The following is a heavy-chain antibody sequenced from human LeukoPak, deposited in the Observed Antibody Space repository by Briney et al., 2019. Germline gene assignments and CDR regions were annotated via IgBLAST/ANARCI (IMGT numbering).Heavy chain of an antibody. D-gene: IGHD4-17*01. CDR1: GFTFSSYG. J-gene: IGHJ3*02. CDR3: AKDLGALVTRAAFDI. Sequence: QPGGSLRLSCAASGFTFSSYGMHWVRQAPGKGLEWVAFIRYDGSNKYYADSVKGRFTISGDNSKNTLYLQMNSLRAEDTAVYYCAKDLGALVTRAAFDIWGQGTMVTVSS. V-gene: IGHV3-30*02. CDR2: IRYDGSNK.